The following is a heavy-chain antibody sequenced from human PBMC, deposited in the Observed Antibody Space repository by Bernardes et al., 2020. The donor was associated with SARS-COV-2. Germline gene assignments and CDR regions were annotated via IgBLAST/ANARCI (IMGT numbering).Heavy chain of an antibody. V-gene: IGHV1-18*01. D-gene: IGHD2-15*01. CDR1: GYTFTSYG. Sequence: ASVKVSCKASGYTFTSYGISWVRQAPGQGLEWMGWISAYNGNTNYAQKLQGRVTMTTDTSTSTAYMELRSLRSDDTAVYYCARGLVVVAANEVYYYYYGMDVWGQGTTVTVSS. CDR2: ISAYNGNT. CDR3: ARGLVVVAANEVYYYYYGMDV. J-gene: IGHJ6*02.